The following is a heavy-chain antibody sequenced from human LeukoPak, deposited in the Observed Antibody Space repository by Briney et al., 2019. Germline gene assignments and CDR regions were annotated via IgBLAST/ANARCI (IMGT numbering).Heavy chain of an antibody. V-gene: IGHV3-35*01. J-gene: IGHJ3*02. CDR1: GFTFSNSD. CDR3: AAGFDSSGYYWGNAFDI. Sequence: GGSLRLSCAASGFTFSNSDMNWVHQAPGKGLEWVSGVSWNGSRTHYADSVKGRFIISRDNSRNTLYLQMNSLRAEDTAVYYCAAGFDSSGYYWGNAFDIWGQGTMVTVSS. D-gene: IGHD3-22*01. CDR2: VSWNGSRT.